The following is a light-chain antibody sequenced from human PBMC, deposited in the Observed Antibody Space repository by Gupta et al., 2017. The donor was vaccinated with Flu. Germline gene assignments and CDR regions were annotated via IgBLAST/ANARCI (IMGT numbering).Light chain of an antibody. CDR3: QQYNDYPLT. Sequence: GDAVTTTCGASRNIGSCLAWYQQMPGQAPSLLISDASNTDSGIPERFSGSGSGTEFTLTISRLQPEDFATYYCQQYNDYPLTFGQGSKVEIK. CDR1: RNIGSC. J-gene: IGKJ1*01. V-gene: IGKV1-5*01. CDR2: DAS.